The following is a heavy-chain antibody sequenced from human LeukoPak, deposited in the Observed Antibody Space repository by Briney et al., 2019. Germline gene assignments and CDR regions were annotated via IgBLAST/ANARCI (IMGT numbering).Heavy chain of an antibody. CDR3: AKSNGYGLIDI. Sequence: ASVKVSCKASGYTFIFYYIHWVRQAPGQGLEWMGWINPNSGDTKYAQKFQGRVTMTRDTSISTANMELSRLTSDDTAVYYCAKSNGYGLIDIWGQGTMVTVSS. J-gene: IGHJ3*02. V-gene: IGHV1-2*02. CDR2: INPNSGDT. D-gene: IGHD3-22*01. CDR1: GYTFIFYY.